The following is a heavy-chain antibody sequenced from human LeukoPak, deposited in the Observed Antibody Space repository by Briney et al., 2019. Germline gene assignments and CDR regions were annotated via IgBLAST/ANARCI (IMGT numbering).Heavy chain of an antibody. J-gene: IGHJ4*02. CDR2: ISYDGSNK. Sequence: GRSLRLSCAASGFTFSSYAMHWVRHAPGKGLEWVAVISYDGSNKYYADSVKGRFTISRDNSKNTLYLQRNSLRAEDTAVYYCAREFLLLYDWGQGTLVTVSS. CDR3: AREFLLLYD. CDR1: GFTFSSYA. D-gene: IGHD3-22*01. V-gene: IGHV3-30*04.